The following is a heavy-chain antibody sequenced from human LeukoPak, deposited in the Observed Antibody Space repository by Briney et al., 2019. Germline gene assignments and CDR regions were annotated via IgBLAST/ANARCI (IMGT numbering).Heavy chain of an antibody. D-gene: IGHD6-13*01. CDR1: GYTFTGYY. CDR2: INPDSVAT. CDR3: ARGVKPTIATSLGVDFDY. V-gene: IGHV1-2*02. Sequence: ASVKVSCTASGYTFTGYYLHWVRQAPGQGLEWMGWINPDSVATNYAQKFQGKVTMTRDTSITTAYMELSGLRSDDTAVFYCARGVKPTIATSLGVDFDYWGQGTLVTVSS. J-gene: IGHJ4*02.